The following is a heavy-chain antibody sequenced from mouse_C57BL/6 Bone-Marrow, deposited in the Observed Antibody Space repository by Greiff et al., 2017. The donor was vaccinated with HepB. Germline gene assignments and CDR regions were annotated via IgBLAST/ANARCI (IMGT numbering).Heavy chain of an antibody. CDR1: GYTFTSYW. CDR3: ARPDSNFSWFAY. CDR2: INPSNGGT. D-gene: IGHD2-5*01. J-gene: IGHJ3*01. V-gene: IGHV1-53*01. Sequence: QVQLQQPGTELVKPGASVKLSCKASGYTFTSYWMHWVKQRPGQGLEWIGNINPSNGGTNYNEKFKIKATLTVDKSSSTAYMQLSSLTSEDSAVYYCARPDSNFSWFAYWGQGTLVTVSA.